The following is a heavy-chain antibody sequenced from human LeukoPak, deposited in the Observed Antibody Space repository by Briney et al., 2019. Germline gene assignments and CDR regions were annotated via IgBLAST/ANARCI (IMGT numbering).Heavy chain of an antibody. D-gene: IGHD2-2*01. CDR3: ARGGRDIVVVPAVATDY. Sequence: GGSLRLSCAASGFTFSSYWMSWVRQAPGKGLEWVANIKQDGSEKYYVDSVRGRFTISRDNAKNSLYLQMNSLRAEDTAVYYCARGGRDIVVVPAVATDYWGQGTLVTVSS. CDR1: GFTFSSYW. V-gene: IGHV3-7*01. CDR2: IKQDGSEK. J-gene: IGHJ4*02.